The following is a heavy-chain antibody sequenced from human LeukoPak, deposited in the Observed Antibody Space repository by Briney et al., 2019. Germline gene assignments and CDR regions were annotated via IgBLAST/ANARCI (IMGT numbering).Heavy chain of an antibody. Sequence: GGSLRLSRAVSGFTVSRMYMIWVPPAPGRGLEWVSVIYSGGSTYYADSVKGRFTISRDNSMNTLYLQMSSLGAEDTAVYYCARLSPRVGWYIDLWGRGTLVTVSS. J-gene: IGHJ2*01. V-gene: IGHV3-53*01. D-gene: IGHD1-26*01. CDR3: ARLSPRVGWYIDL. CDR2: IYSGGST. CDR1: GFTVSRMY.